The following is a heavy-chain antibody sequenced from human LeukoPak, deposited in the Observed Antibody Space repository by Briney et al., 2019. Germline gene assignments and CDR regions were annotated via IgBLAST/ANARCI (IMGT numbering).Heavy chain of an antibody. V-gene: IGHV5-10-1*01. CDR3: ARLSNPYCSGGTCSPTPFDS. Sequence: GESLKISFQTSGYTFTNYWITWVRQMPGKGLEWMGRIDPSDSYTNYRRSFEGHITFSTDKSTATVYLQWSSLEASDTAVYYCARLSNPYCSGGTCSPTPFDSWGQGTLVTVSS. D-gene: IGHD2-15*01. J-gene: IGHJ4*02. CDR1: GYTFTNYW. CDR2: IDPSDSYT.